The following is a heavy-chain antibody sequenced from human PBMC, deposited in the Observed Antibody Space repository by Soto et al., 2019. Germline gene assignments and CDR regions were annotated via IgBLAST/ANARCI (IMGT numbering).Heavy chain of an antibody. CDR3: ARDLRGYYDSSGYHTHYSIDY. Sequence: SETLSLTCTVSGGSVSSGSYYWSWIRQPPGKGLEWIGYIYYSGSTNYNPSLKSRVTISVDTSKNQFSLKLSSVTAADTAVYYCARDLRGYYDSSGYHTHYSIDYWGQGTLVTVSS. V-gene: IGHV4-61*01. D-gene: IGHD3-22*01. J-gene: IGHJ4*02. CDR1: GGSVSSGSYY. CDR2: IYYSGST.